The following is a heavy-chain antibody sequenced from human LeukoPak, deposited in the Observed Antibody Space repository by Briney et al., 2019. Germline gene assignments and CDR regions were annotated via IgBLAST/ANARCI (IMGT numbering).Heavy chain of an antibody. D-gene: IGHD5-24*01. CDR1: GCSFTSYW. CDR2: IYPGDSDT. V-gene: IGHV5-51*01. J-gene: IGHJ4*02. Sequence: GESLKISCKGSGCSFTSYWIGWVRQLPGKGLEGMGIIYPGDSDTRYSPSFQGQVTISADKSISTAYLQWSSLKASDTAMYYCPRLGEMATIPGSHKTEPGYFDYWGQGPLVTASS. CDR3: PRLGEMATIPGSHKTEPGYFDY.